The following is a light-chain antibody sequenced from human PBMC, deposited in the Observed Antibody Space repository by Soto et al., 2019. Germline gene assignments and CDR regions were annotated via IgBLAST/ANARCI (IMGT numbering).Light chain of an antibody. CDR3: QQYYTYPWT. CDR1: QTIMTY. V-gene: IGKV1-39*01. Sequence: DIQMTQSPSSLSASVGDEVTITCRASQTIMTYLNWYQLKPGKPPRLLIYAASSLQSGVPSRFSGSGSGTDFTLTIGCLQSEDLATYYCQQYYTYPWTFGQGTKVDIK. J-gene: IGKJ1*01. CDR2: AAS.